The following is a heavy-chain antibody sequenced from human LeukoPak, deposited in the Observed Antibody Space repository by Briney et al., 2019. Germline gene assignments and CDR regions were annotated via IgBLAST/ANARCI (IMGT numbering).Heavy chain of an antibody. CDR2: LNPNSGGT. CDR1: GYTFSGFTGYY. V-gene: IGHV1-2*02. Sequence: ASVKVSCKASGYTFSGFTGYYILWVRQAPGQGLEWMGWLNPNSGGTNSAQKFQGRVTMTRDTSISTAYMELSRLGSDDTAVYYCARGGESKEAVVLKGWFDPWGQGTLVTVSS. D-gene: IGHD6-19*01. J-gene: IGHJ5*02. CDR3: ARGGESKEAVVLKGWFDP.